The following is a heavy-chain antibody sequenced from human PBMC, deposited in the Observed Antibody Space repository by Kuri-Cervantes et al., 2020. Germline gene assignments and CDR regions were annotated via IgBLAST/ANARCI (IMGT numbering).Heavy chain of an antibody. J-gene: IGHJ4*02. V-gene: IGHV4-34*01. D-gene: IGHD2-2*01. Sequence: SETLSLTCAVYGGSFSGYYWSWIRQPPGKGLEWIGEINHSGSTNYDPSLKSRVTISVDTSKNQFSLKLSSVTAADTAVYYCARLSSQSAFDYWGQGTLVTVSS. CDR1: GGSFSGYY. CDR3: ARLSSQSAFDY. CDR2: INHSGST.